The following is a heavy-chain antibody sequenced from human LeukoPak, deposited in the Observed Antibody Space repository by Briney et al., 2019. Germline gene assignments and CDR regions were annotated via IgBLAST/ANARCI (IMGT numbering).Heavy chain of an antibody. V-gene: IGHV4-59*01. CDR1: GSCISGYY. CDR3: ARGLLVGNTGYYFDY. J-gene: IGHJ4*02. CDR2: INYSGST. D-gene: IGHD1-26*01. Sequence: SETLSLTCTVSGSCISGYYWTWIRQPPGKGLEWIGYINYSGSTNYHPSLKSRVTLSVDTSKNQFSLRLSSVTAADTAVYYCARGLLVGNTGYYFDYWGQGTLVTVSS.